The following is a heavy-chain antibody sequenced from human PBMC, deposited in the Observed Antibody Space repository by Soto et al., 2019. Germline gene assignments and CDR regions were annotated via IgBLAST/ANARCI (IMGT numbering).Heavy chain of an antibody. CDR1: GFTFNSYA. CDR2: ISGSGDVI. CDR3: AKYRGTSSGAEGFDY. D-gene: IGHD5-12*01. J-gene: IGHJ4*02. V-gene: IGHV3-23*01. Sequence: GGSLRLSCAASGFTFNSYAMTWVRQAPGKGLEWVSSISGSGDVIFYAASVKGRFTISRDNSKITFFLQLNSLRAEDTGVYYCAKYRGTSSGAEGFDYWGQGALVTVSS.